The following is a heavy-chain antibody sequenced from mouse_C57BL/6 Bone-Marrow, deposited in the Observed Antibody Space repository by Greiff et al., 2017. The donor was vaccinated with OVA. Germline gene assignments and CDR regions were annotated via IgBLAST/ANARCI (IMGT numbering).Heavy chain of an antibody. CDR2: IDPENGDT. CDR3: TSSGNFDY. J-gene: IGHJ2*01. D-gene: IGHD6-1*01. V-gene: IGHV14-4*01. Sequence: EVQLQQSGAELVRPGASVKLSCTASGFNIKDDYMHWVKQRPEQGLEWIGWIDPENGDTEYASKFQGKATITADTTSNTAHLQLSSLTSEDTAVYFCTSSGNFDYWGQGTTLTVSS. CDR1: GFNIKDDY.